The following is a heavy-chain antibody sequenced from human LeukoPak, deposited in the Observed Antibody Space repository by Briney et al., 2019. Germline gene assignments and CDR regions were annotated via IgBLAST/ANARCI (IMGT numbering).Heavy chain of an antibody. V-gene: IGHV4-59*13. CDR1: GGSISTYL. CDR2: IYYSGST. J-gene: IGHJ4*02. D-gene: IGHD3-10*01. CDR3: ARARYGSGSYAFDY. Sequence: PSETLSLTCTVSGGSISTYLWNWFRQPPVKGLEWIGYIYYSGSTDYNPSLKSRVTISVDTSKNQFSLKLTSVTAADTAVYYCARARYGSGSYAFDYWGQGTLLTVSS.